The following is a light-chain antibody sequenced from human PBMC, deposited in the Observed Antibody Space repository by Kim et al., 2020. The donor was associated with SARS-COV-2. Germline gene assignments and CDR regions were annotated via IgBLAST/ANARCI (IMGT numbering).Light chain of an antibody. Sequence: DIQMTQSPSSLSASLGDRVTITCQASQDISNYLNWYQQKPGKAPKLLIYDASNLETGVPSRFSGSGSGTDFTFTISSLQPEDIATYYCQQYDNLQWTFGQGTKVDIK. CDR2: DAS. CDR3: QQYDNLQWT. CDR1: QDISNY. V-gene: IGKV1-33*01. J-gene: IGKJ1*01.